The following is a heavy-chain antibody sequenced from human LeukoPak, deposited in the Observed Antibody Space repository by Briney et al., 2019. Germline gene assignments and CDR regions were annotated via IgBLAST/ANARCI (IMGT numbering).Heavy chain of an antibody. CDR3: AKAHVMVIPATINDY. J-gene: IGHJ4*02. CDR1: GFTFISYA. V-gene: IGHV3-23*01. Sequence: GGSLRLSCAASGFTFISYAMSWVRQAPGKGLEWVSAISGNAGSTYYADSVKGRFTISRDNSKNTLYLQMNSLRADDTAVYYCAKAHVMVIPATINDYWGQGTLVTVSS. CDR2: ISGNAGST. D-gene: IGHD2-15*01.